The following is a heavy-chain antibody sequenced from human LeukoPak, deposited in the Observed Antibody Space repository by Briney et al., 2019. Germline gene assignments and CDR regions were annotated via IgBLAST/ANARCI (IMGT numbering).Heavy chain of an antibody. V-gene: IGHV3-30*03. J-gene: IGHJ4*02. D-gene: IGHD1-26*01. CDR3: ATHTSDSGSY. CDR2: ISYDGSNK. Sequence: GGSLRLSCAASGFTFSSYAMSWVRQAPGKGLEWVAVISYDGSNKYYADSVKGRFTISRDNSKNTLYLQMNSLRAEDTAVYYCATHTSDSGSYWGQGTLVTVSS. CDR1: GFTFSSYA.